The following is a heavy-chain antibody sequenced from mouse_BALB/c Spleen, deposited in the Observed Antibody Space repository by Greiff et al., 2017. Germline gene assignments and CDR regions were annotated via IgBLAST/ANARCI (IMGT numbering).Heavy chain of an antibody. CDR3: ARGMVPRGYYAMDY. Sequence: QVQLQQSGPELVRPGVSVKISCKGSSYTFTDYAMHWVKQSHAKSLEWIGVISTYYGNTNYNQKFKGKATMTVDKSSSTAYMELARLTSEDSAVYYCARGMVPRGYYAMDYWGQGTSVTVSS. CDR2: ISTYYGNT. J-gene: IGHJ4*01. D-gene: IGHD2-3*01. V-gene: IGHV1-67*01. CDR1: SYTFTDYA.